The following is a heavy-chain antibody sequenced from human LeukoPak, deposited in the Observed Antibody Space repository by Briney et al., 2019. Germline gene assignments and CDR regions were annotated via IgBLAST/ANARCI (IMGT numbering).Heavy chain of an antibody. Sequence: KPSETLSLTCAVSGGSISSGGYSWRWIRQPPGKGLEWIGYIYHSGSTYYNPSLKSRVTIPVDRSKNQFSLKLSSVTAADTAVYYCASFDFWSGYYRDYWGQGTLVTVPS. CDR2: IYHSGST. V-gene: IGHV4-30-2*01. J-gene: IGHJ4*02. CDR3: ASFDFWSGYYRDY. CDR1: GGSISSGGYS. D-gene: IGHD3-3*01.